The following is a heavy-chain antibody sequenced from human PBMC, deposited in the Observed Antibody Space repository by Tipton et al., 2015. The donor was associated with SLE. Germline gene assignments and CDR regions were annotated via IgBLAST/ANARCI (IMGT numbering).Heavy chain of an antibody. V-gene: IGHV3-9*01. Sequence: RSLRLSCAASGFTFDDYAMHWVRQAPGKGLEWVSGISWNSGSIGYADSVKGRFTISRDNSKNTLYLQMNSLRAEDTAVYYCAKDIAIAVAGGDPYYYYYGMDVWGQGTTVTVSS. CDR1: GFTFDDYA. CDR2: ISWNSGSI. D-gene: IGHD6-19*01. J-gene: IGHJ6*02. CDR3: AKDIAIAVAGGDPYYYYYGMDV.